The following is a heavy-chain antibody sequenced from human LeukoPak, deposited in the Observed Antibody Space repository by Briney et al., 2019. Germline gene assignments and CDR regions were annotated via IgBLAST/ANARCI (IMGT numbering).Heavy chain of an antibody. CDR2: IIPIFGTA. V-gene: IGHV1-69*06. Sequence: SVKVSCKASGGTFSSYAISWVRQAPGQGLEWMGGIIPIFGTANYAQKFQGRVTITADKSTSTAYMELSSLRSEDTAVYYCARDGEAVAGTDNNWFDPWGQGTLVTVSS. D-gene: IGHD6-19*01. J-gene: IGHJ5*02. CDR1: GGTFSSYA. CDR3: ARDGEAVAGTDNNWFDP.